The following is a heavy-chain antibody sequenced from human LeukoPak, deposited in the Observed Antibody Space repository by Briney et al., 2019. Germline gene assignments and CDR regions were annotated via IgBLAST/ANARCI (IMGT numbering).Heavy chain of an antibody. J-gene: IGHJ6*04. V-gene: IGHV3-30*04. D-gene: IGHD2-15*01. Sequence: GGSLRLSCAASGFTFSSYAMHWVRRAPGKGLEWVAVISYDGSNKYYADSVKGRFTISRDNSKNTLYLQMNSLRAEDTAVYYCARARCSGGSCYSPYYYYYYGMDVWGKGTTVTVSS. CDR1: GFTFSSYA. CDR2: ISYDGSNK. CDR3: ARARCSGGSCYSPYYYYYYGMDV.